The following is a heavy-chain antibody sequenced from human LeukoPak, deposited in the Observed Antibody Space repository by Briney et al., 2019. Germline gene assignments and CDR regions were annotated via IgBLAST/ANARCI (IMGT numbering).Heavy chain of an antibody. Sequence: SETLSLTCAVYGGSFSGYYWSWIRQPPGKGLEWIGEINHSGSTNYNPSLKSRVTISVDTSKNQFSLKLSSVTAADTAVYYCARDFGAKFDYWGQGTLVTVSS. CDR3: ARDFGAKFDY. V-gene: IGHV4-34*01. D-gene: IGHD3-10*01. CDR1: GGSFSGYY. J-gene: IGHJ4*02. CDR2: INHSGST.